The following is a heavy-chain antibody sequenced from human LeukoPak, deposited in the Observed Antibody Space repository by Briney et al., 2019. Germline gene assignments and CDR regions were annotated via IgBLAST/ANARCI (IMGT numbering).Heavy chain of an antibody. D-gene: IGHD4-17*01. V-gene: IGHV3-9*01. J-gene: IGHJ4*02. CDR1: GFTFHDYA. Sequence: GGSLRLSCAASGFTFHDYAMHWVRQAPGKGLEWVSGISWNSGIIGYADSVKGRFTISRDNAKNSLYLQMNSLRAEDTAVYYCARGYGAPLNYWGQGTLVTVSS. CDR2: ISWNSGII. CDR3: ARGYGAPLNY.